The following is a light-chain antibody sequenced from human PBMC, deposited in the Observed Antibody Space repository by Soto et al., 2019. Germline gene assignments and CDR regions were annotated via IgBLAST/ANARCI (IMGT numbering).Light chain of an antibody. CDR1: KLGDRY. J-gene: IGLJ2*01. CDR3: QAWDSSFVV. CDR2: RDN. Sequence: SYELTQPPSVSVSPGETATIPCSGDKLGDRYASWYQQKPGQSPVLVIYRDNKRPSGIPERFSGSNYGNTATLTISGTQAMDEADYYCQAWDSSFVVFGGGTKVTVL. V-gene: IGLV3-1*01.